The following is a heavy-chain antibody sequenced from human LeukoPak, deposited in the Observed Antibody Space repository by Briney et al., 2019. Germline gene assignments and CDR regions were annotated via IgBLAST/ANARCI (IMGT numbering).Heavy chain of an antibody. D-gene: IGHD3-3*01. J-gene: IGHJ4*02. CDR1: GYTFTGYY. CDR2: INPNSGGT. CDR3: WRSTIFGVVITDY. V-gene: IGHV1-2*02. Sequence: ASVKVSCKASGYTFTGYYMHWVRQAPGQGLEWMGWINPNSGGTNYAQKFQGRVTMTKDTSISTAYMELSRLRADDTAVYYCWRSTIFGVVITDYWGQGTLVTVSS.